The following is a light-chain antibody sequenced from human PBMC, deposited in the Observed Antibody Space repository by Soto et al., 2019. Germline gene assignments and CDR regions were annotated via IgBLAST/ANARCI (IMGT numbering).Light chain of an antibody. V-gene: IGLV2-14*01. CDR3: ASYTSSSTLVV. CDR1: SSDVGYYNY. CDR2: EVS. J-gene: IGLJ1*01. Sequence: QSALTQPASASGSPGQSITISCTGASSDVGYYNYVSWYQQHPGKAPKLMIYEVSNRPSGISNRFSGSKSGNTASLTISGLQAEDEADYYCASYTSSSTLVVFGTGTKLTVL.